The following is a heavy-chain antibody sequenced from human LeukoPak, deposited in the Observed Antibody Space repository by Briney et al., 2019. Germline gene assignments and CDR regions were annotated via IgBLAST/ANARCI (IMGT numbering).Heavy chain of an antibody. D-gene: IGHD5-12*01. CDR3: ARGTLAATISAKYYYYYGMDV. V-gene: IGHV4-34*01. J-gene: IGHJ6*02. CDR2: INHSGST. CDR1: GGSFSGYY. Sequence: SETLSLTCAVYGGSFSGYYWSWIRQPPGKGLEWIGEINHSGSTNYNPSLKSRVTISVDTSKNQFSLKLSSVTAADTAVYYCARGTLAATISAKYYYYYGMDVWGQGTTVTVSS.